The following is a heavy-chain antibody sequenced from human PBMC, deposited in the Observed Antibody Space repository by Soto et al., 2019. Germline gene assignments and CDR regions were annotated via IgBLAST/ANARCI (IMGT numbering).Heavy chain of an antibody. Sequence: PGGSPRLSCAASGFTFSSYAMSWVRQAPGKGLEWVSAISGSGGSTYYADSVKGRFTISRDNSKNTLYLQMNSLRAEDTAVYYCAKSPITIFRVVIKIEYYYYGMDVWGQGTTVTVSS. V-gene: IGHV3-23*01. CDR2: ISGSGGST. CDR1: GFTFSSYA. D-gene: IGHD3-3*01. J-gene: IGHJ6*02. CDR3: AKSPITIFRVVIKIEYYYYGMDV.